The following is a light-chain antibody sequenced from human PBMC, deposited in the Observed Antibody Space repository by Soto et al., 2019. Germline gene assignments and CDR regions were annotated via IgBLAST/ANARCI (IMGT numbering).Light chain of an antibody. J-gene: IGKJ4*01. CDR3: QQYYTTPLT. V-gene: IGKV4-1*01. CDR2: WAS. CDR1: HNVLYSSNNKNY. Sequence: DIVMTQSPDSLAVSLAAGAISNGNPSHNVLYSSNNKNYLAWYQQKPGQPPKLLIYWASTRESGVPDRFSGSGSGTDFTLTISSLQAEDVAVYYCQQYYTTPLTFGGGTKVDIK.